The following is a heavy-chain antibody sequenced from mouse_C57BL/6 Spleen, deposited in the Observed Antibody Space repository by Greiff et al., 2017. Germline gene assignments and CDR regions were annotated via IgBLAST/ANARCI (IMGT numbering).Heavy chain of an antibody. CDR2: IDPSDSST. CDR1: GYTFTSYW. V-gene: IGHV1-59*01. D-gene: IGHD1-1*01. CDR3: ARGIIYYYGSSSPHYFDY. Sequence: QVQLQQPGAELVRPGTSVKLSCKASGYTFTSYWMHWVKQRPGQGLEWIGVIDPSDSSTNYNQKFKGKATLTVDTSSSTAYMQLSSLTSEDSAVYYCARGIIYYYGSSSPHYFDYWGQGTTLTVSS. J-gene: IGHJ2*01.